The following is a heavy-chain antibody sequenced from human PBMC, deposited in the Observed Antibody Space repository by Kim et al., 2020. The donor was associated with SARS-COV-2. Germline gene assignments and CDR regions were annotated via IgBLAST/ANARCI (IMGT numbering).Heavy chain of an antibody. J-gene: IGHJ4*02. Sequence: VKGRFTISSDNGKNSLYLQVNSLRAEDTGVYYCARENGDYVWGSYRYFDFWGQGTLVTVSS. V-gene: IGHV3-48*01. CDR3: ARENGDYVWGSYRYFDF. D-gene: IGHD3-16*02.